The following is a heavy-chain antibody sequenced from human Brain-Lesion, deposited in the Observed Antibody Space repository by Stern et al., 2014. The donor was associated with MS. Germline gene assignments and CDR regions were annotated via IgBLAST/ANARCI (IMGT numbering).Heavy chain of an antibody. Sequence: VQLGESGAEEKKPGASVKVSCKASGYTFSRYDITWARQASGHGLEWMGWMNPYSGNTGYAQKFKGRVSMTSDPSISTVYMELTSLTSDDTAVYFCARAVRNQLLSEYWGQGTLVTVSS. D-gene: IGHD2-2*01. J-gene: IGHJ4*02. CDR2: MNPYSGNT. CDR3: ARAVRNQLLSEY. CDR1: GYTFSRYD. V-gene: IGHV1-8*01.